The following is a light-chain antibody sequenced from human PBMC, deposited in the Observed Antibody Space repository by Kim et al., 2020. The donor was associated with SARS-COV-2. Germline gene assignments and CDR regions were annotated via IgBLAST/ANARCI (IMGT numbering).Light chain of an antibody. CDR3: ASWDDSLSGGV. J-gene: IGLJ3*02. V-gene: IGLV1-47*01. CDR1: SSNIGSIY. CDR2: RNN. Sequence: ELTQPPSASGTPGQRVTISCSGSSSNIGSIYVYWYQQLPGTAPKLLIYRNNQRPSGVPDRFSGSESATSASLAISGLRSEDEADYYCASWDDSLSGGVFGGGTKLTVL.